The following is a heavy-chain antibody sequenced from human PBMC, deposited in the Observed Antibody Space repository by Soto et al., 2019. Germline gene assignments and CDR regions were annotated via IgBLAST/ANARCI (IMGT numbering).Heavy chain of an antibody. CDR2: IYYSGST. CDR3: ARDPSIMGPGAFDI. D-gene: IGHD3-16*01. V-gene: IGHV4-39*07. J-gene: IGHJ3*02. Sequence: SETLSLTCTVSGGSISSSSYYWGWIRQPPGKGLEWIGSIYYSGSTYYNPSLKSRVTISVDTSKNQFSLKLSSVTAADTAVYYCARDPSIMGPGAFDIWGQGTMVTVSS. CDR1: GGSISSSSYY.